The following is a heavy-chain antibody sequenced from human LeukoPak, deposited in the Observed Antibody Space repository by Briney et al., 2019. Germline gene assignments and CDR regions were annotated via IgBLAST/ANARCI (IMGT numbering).Heavy chain of an antibody. D-gene: IGHD3-10*01. J-gene: IGHJ4*02. CDR3: ARDAGNYRSGGLDY. Sequence: SETLSLTCSVSGDSIITYYWSWIRQPAGEGLEWIGRIYSTGSTNYNPSLKSRVTMSVDTSKNQFSLKLSSVTAADTAVYYCARDAGNYRSGGLDYWGQGTLVTVSS. V-gene: IGHV4-4*07. CDR1: GDSIITYY. CDR2: IYSTGST.